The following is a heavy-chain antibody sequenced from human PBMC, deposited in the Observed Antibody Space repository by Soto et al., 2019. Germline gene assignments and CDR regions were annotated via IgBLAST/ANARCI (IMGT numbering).Heavy chain of an antibody. Sequence: GESLKISCKGSGYSFTSYWIGWVRQMPGKGLEWMGIIYPGDSDTRYSPSFQGQVTISADKSISTAYLQWSSLKASDTAMYYCATTTKRIRRYCSSTSCYRADAFDIWGQGTMVTVSS. J-gene: IGHJ3*02. D-gene: IGHD2-2*02. CDR2: IYPGDSDT. CDR3: ATTTKRIRRYCSSTSCYRADAFDI. V-gene: IGHV5-51*01. CDR1: GYSFTSYW.